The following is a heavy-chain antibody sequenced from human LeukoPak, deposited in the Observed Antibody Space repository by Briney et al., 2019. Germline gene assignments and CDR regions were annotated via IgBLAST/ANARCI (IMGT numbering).Heavy chain of an antibody. Sequence: PSETLSLTCTVYGGSFSGYYWSWIRQPPGKGLEWIGEINHSGSTNYNPSLKSRVTISVDTSKNQFSLKLSSVTAADTAVYYCARVRRYYGSGSYYTAHFDYWGQGTLVTVSS. CDR1: GGSFSGYY. CDR2: INHSGST. CDR3: ARVRRYYGSGSYYTAHFDY. D-gene: IGHD3-10*01. V-gene: IGHV4-34*01. J-gene: IGHJ4*02.